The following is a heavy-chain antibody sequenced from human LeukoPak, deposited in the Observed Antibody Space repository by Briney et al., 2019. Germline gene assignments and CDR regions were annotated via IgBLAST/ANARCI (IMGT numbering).Heavy chain of an antibody. V-gene: IGHV4-34*01. J-gene: IGHJ2*01. CDR3: ASQTTARPSSWYFDL. D-gene: IGHD4-17*01. CDR1: GGSFSDYY. Sequence: SETLSLTCAVYGGSFSDYYWAWIRQPPGKGLEWIGEINHNGGINYNPPLKSRVTLSLDTSMNHVSLRLTSVTAADTAVYYCASQTTARPSSWYFDLWGRGTLVTVSS. CDR2: INHNGGI.